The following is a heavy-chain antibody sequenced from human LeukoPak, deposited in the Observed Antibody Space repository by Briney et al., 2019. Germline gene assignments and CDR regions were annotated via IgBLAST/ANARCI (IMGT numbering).Heavy chain of an antibody. CDR3: ARQTWELSYFDY. CDR1: GGSISSYY. V-gene: IGHV4-4*09. D-gene: IGHD1-26*01. Sequence: SETLSLTCTVSGGSISSYYWSWIRQPPGKGLERIGYIYTSGSTNYNPSLKSRVTISVDTSKNQFPLRLSSVTAADTAVYYCARQTWELSYFDYWGQGTLVTVSS. J-gene: IGHJ4*02. CDR2: IYTSGST.